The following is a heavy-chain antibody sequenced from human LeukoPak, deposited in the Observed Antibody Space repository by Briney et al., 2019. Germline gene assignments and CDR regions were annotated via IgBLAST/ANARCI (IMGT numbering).Heavy chain of an antibody. J-gene: IGHJ5*02. Sequence: AGSLRLTCAAYGFTFSSYEMNWIRQAPGKGLEWVSYINSSGSTKYYADPVKGRITSAKDNAKNSLYLQRNSLTAKAAAYYYCARDLGYCRGGSCFYWFDPWGQGTLVTVSS. V-gene: IGHV3-48*03. CDR1: GFTFSSYE. D-gene: IGHD2-15*01. CDR3: ARDLGYCRGGSCFYWFDP. CDR2: INSSGSTK.